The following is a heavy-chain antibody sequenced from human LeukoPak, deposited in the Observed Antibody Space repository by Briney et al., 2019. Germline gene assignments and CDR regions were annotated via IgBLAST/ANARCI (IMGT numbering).Heavy chain of an antibody. J-gene: IGHJ4*02. CDR3: TVEGGFEYSSSSSLDY. CDR2: IKSKTYGWTT. Sequence: PGGSLRLSCAASGFTFSNAWMSWVRQAPGKGLEWVGRIKSKTYGWTTDYAAPVKGRFTISRDDSKNTLYLQMNSLKTEDTAVYYCTVEGGFEYSSSSSLDYWGQGTLVTVSS. V-gene: IGHV3-15*01. D-gene: IGHD6-6*01. CDR1: GFTFSNAW.